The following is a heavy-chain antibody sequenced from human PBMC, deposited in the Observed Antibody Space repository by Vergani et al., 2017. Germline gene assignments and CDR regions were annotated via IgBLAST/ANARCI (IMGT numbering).Heavy chain of an antibody. CDR2: VYPSGTT. CDR3: ARGETRTDWFDP. J-gene: IGHJ5*02. V-gene: IGHV4-61*02. D-gene: IGHD3/OR15-3a*01. CDR1: GGSITSGSFY. Sequence: QLQLHESGPGLVKPSQTLSLTCTVSGGSITSGSFYWTWIRQTAERRLEWMGRVYPSGTTNYNPSLNGRVTIFVDKSKNLLSLRLNSVTAADTAVYYCARGETRTDWFDPWGQGTLVTVSS.